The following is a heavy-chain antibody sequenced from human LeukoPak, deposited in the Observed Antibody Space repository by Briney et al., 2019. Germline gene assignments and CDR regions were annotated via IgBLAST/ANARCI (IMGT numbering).Heavy chain of an antibody. D-gene: IGHD3-10*01. CDR2: IIPIFGTA. J-gene: IGHJ6*03. CDR3: ARDRGPVWFGELLSPYYYYYMDV. V-gene: IGHV1-69*06. Sequence: SVKVSCKASGGTFSSYAISWVRQAPGQGLEWMGGIIPIFGTANYAQKFQGRVTITADKSTSTAYMELSSLRSEDTAVYYCARDRGPVWFGELLSPYYYYYMDVWGKGTTVTISS. CDR1: GGTFSSYA.